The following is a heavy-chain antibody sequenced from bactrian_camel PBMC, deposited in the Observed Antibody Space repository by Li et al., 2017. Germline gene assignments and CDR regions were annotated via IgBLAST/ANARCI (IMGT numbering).Heavy chain of an antibody. J-gene: IGHJ4*01. CDR1: GFTFRSYY. V-gene: IGHV3S28*01. CDR3: ATDPSRGDWYVD. Sequence: QLVESGGGLVQPGGSLRLSCAASGFTFRSYYMSWVRQAPGKGLEWVSRVDEGGDTTHYAESVKGRFTISRDNAMNTLYLQMNSLKTEDTAVYYCATDPSRGDWYVDWGQGTQVTVS. D-gene: IGHD1*01. CDR2: VDEGGDTT.